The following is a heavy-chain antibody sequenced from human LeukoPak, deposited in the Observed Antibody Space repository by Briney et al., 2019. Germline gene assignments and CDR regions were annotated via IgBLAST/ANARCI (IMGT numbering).Heavy chain of an antibody. D-gene: IGHD6-19*01. CDR1: GFTFRTYE. CDR3: ARDIGQWLVEYYYYYYGMDV. V-gene: IGHV3-48*03. CDR2: ISTSGSTI. Sequence: PGGSLRLSCAASGFTFRTYEMTWVRQAPGKGLEWVSHISTSGSTINYADSVKGRFTISRDNAKNSLYLQMNSLRAEDTAVYYCARDIGQWLVEYYYYYYGMDVWGQGTTVTVSS. J-gene: IGHJ6*02.